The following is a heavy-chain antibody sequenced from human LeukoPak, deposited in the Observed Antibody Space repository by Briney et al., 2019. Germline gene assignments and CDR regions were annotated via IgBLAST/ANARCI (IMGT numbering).Heavy chain of an antibody. J-gene: IGHJ3*02. Sequence: GASVKVSCKASGYTFTSYDINWVRQATGQGLEWMGWMNPKSGNTGYAQKFRGRVTMTRNTSISTAYMELSSLRSEDTAVYYCATAYTVTTERGSIVRAFDIWGQGTMVTVSS. V-gene: IGHV1-8*01. CDR2: MNPKSGNT. CDR1: GYTFTSYD. D-gene: IGHD4-17*01. CDR3: ATAYTVTTERGSIVRAFDI.